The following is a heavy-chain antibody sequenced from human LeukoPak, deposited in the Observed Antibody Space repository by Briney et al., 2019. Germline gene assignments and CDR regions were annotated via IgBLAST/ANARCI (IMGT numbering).Heavy chain of an antibody. CDR2: INHSGST. D-gene: IGHD3-10*01. Sequence: SETLSLTCAVYGGSFSGYYWSWIRQPPGKGLEWIGEINHSGSTNYNPSLKSRVTISVDTSKNQFSLKLSSVTAADTAGYYCARDLTMVRGALDYWGQGTLVTVSS. V-gene: IGHV4-34*01. CDR1: GGSFSGYY. CDR3: ARDLTMVRGALDY. J-gene: IGHJ4*02.